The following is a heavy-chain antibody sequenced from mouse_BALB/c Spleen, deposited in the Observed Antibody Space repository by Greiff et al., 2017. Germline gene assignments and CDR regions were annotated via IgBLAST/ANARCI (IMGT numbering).Heavy chain of an antibody. CDR2: ISTYYGDA. D-gene: IGHD1-2*01. V-gene: IGHV1S137*01. CDR1: GYTFTDYA. J-gene: IGHJ3*01. Sequence: QVQLKESGAELVRPGVSVKISCKGSGYTFTDYAMHWVKQSHAKSLEWIGVISTYYGDASYNQKFKGKATMTVDKSSSTAYMELARLTSEDSAIYYCARGPITTATTWFAYWGQGTLVTVSA. CDR3: ARGPITTATTWFAY.